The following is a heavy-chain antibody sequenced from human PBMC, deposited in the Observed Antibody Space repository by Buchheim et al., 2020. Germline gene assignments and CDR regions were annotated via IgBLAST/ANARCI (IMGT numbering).Heavy chain of an antibody. CDR3: AREGRAQAARHYYYYYMDV. Sequence: QVQLQESGPGLVKPSETLSLTCTVSGGSVSSGSYYWSWIRQPPGKGLEWIGYIYYSGSTNYNPSLKSRVTISVDTSKNQFSLKLSSVTAADTAVYYCAREGRAQAARHYYYYYMDVWGKGTT. CDR1: GGSVSSGSYY. J-gene: IGHJ6*03. D-gene: IGHD6-6*01. CDR2: IYYSGST. V-gene: IGHV4-61*01.